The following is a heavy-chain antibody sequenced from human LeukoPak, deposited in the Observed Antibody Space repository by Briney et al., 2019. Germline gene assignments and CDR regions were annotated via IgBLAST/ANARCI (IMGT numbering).Heavy chain of an antibody. J-gene: IGHJ4*02. CDR1: GFTFSSYA. V-gene: IGHV3-23*01. CDR3: ARDLIGGNAYDY. CDR2: ISGSGGST. D-gene: IGHD2-15*01. Sequence: PGGSLRLSCAASGFTFSSYAMSWVRQAPGKGLEWVSAISGSGGSTYYADSVKGRFTISRDNSKNTLYLQLDSLRAEDTAVYYCARDLIGGNAYDYWGQGALVTVSS.